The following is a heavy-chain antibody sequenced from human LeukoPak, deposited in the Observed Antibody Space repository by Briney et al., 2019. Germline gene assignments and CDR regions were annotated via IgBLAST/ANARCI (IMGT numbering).Heavy chain of an antibody. Sequence: GGPLRLSCAASGFTFSSNSMNWVRQAPGKGLEWVSSISSSSRYVYYADSVKGRFTISRDNAKNSLYLQMNSLRAEDTAVYYCARTTTSGWEWGQGTLVTVSP. D-gene: IGHD6-19*01. CDR3: ARTTTSGWE. CDR1: GFTFSSNS. CDR2: ISSSSRYV. V-gene: IGHV3-21*01. J-gene: IGHJ4*02.